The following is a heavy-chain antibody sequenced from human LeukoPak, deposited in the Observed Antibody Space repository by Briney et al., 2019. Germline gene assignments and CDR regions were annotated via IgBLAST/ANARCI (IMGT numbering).Heavy chain of an antibody. CDR1: GFTFSNYW. CDR2: IKQDGSEK. V-gene: IGHV3-7*01. D-gene: IGHD2-21*02. J-gene: IGHJ4*02. Sequence: PGGSLRLSCAASGFTFSNYWMSWVRQAPGKGLEWVANIKQDGSEKYYVDSVKGRFTISRDNAKNSLYLQMNGLRAEDTAVYYCARPNCGGDCYSDYWGQGTLVTVSS. CDR3: ARPNCGGDCYSDY.